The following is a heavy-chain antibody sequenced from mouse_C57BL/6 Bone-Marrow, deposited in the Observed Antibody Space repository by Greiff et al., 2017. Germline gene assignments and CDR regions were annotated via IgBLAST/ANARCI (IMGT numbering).Heavy chain of an antibody. CDR2: IYPRDGST. Sequence: VQLQQSGPELVKPGASVKLSCKASGYTFTSYDINWVKQRPGQGLEWIGWIYPRDGSTKYNEKFKGKAPLTVDTSSSTAYLELHSLTSEDSAVYFCARRAVVPYYYAMDYWGQGTSVTVSS. D-gene: IGHD1-1*01. V-gene: IGHV1-85*01. CDR1: GYTFTSYD. CDR3: ARRAVVPYYYAMDY. J-gene: IGHJ4*01.